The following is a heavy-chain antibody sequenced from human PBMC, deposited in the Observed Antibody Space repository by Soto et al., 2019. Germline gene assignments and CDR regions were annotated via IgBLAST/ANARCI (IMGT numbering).Heavy chain of an antibody. V-gene: IGHV1-58*01. CDR2: IVVGSGNT. CDR1: GFTFTSSA. Sequence: SVKVSCKASGFTFTSSAVQWVRQARGQRLEWIGWIVVGSGNTNYAQKFQERVTITRDMSTSTAYMELSSLRSEDTAVYYCAAPITQWRYFYYGMDVWGQGTTVTVSS. J-gene: IGHJ6*02. CDR3: AAPITQWRYFYYGMDV. D-gene: IGHD6-19*01.